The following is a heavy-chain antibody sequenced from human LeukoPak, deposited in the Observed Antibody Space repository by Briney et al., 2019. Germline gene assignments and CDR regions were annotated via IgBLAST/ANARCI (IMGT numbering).Heavy chain of an antibody. CDR1: GGSISSGDYY. D-gene: IGHD5-12*01. Sequence: PSETLSLTRTVSGGSISSGDYYWSWIRQPPGKGLEWIGYIYYSGSTYYNPSLKSRVTISVDTSKNQFSLKLSSVTAAGTAVYYCARAEYSGYDYWFAPWGQGTLVTVSS. CDR2: IYYSGST. V-gene: IGHV4-30-4*01. J-gene: IGHJ5*02. CDR3: ARAEYSGYDYWFAP.